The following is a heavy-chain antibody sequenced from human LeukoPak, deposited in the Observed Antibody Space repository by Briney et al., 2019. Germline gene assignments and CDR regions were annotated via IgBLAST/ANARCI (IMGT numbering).Heavy chain of an antibody. CDR1: GFTFDDYA. D-gene: IGHD1-26*01. CDR2: ISWNSGSI. Sequence: SLRLSCAASGFTFDDYAMHWVRQAPGKGLEWVSGISWNSGSIGYADSVKGRFTISRDNAKNSLYLQMNSLRAEDTALYYCAKEDRGSYYLDYWGQGTLVTVSS. V-gene: IGHV3-9*01. J-gene: IGHJ4*02. CDR3: AKEDRGSYYLDY.